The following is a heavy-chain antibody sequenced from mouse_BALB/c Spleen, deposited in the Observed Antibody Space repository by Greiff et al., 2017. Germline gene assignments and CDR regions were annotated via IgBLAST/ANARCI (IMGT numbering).Heavy chain of an antibody. CDR2: ISTYYGDA. CDR3: AREGVGYGNYFDY. Sequence: VQLVESGAELVRPGVSVKISCKGSGYTFTDYAMHWGKQSHAKSLEWIGVISTYYGDASYNQKFKGKATMTVDKSSSTAYMELARLTSEDSAIYYCAREGVGYGNYFDYGGQGTTRTVSA. D-gene: IGHD2-10*02. V-gene: IGHV1S137*01. J-gene: IGHJ2*01. CDR1: GYTFTDYA.